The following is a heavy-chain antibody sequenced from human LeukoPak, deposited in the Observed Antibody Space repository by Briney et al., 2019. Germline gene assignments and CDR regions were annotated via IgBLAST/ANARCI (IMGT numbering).Heavy chain of an antibody. D-gene: IGHD1-26*01. Sequence: GGSLRLSCAASGFTFSSYGMHWVRQAPGKGLEWVAFIRYDGSNKYYADSVKGRFTISRDNSKNTLYLQMNSLRAEDTAVYYCAKDLVVGATYYYYGMDVWGQGTTVTVSS. CDR2: IRYDGSNK. CDR1: GFTFSSYG. V-gene: IGHV3-30*02. CDR3: AKDLVVGATYYYYGMDV. J-gene: IGHJ6*02.